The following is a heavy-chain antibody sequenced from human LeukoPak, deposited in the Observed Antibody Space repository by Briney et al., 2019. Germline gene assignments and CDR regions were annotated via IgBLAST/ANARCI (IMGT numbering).Heavy chain of an antibody. V-gene: IGHV5-51*01. J-gene: IGHJ5*02. D-gene: IGHD3-10*01. CDR3: ARRVTGGELLAWFDP. Sequence: GEPLKISCKGSGYSFTTYWIGWVRQMPGKGLEWMGIIYPGDSDTTYSPSFQGQVTISVDKSISTAYLQWGSLKASDTAMYYCARRVTGGELLAWFDPWGQGTLVTVSS. CDR1: GYSFTTYW. CDR2: IYPGDSDT.